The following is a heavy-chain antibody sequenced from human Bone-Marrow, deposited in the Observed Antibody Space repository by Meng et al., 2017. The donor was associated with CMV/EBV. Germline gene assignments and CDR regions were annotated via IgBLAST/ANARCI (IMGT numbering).Heavy chain of an antibody. V-gene: IGHV4-4*02. Sequence: SETLSLTCAVSGGSISSTNWWSWVRQPPGKGLEWIGEIYHSGSTNYNPSLKSRVTISVDKSTNQFSLKLSSVTAADTAVYYCARDRRGGSITIFGVAFDYWGQGTLVTVSS. CDR1: GGSISSTNW. J-gene: IGHJ4*02. CDR2: IYHSGST. D-gene: IGHD3-3*01. CDR3: ARDRRGGSITIFGVAFDY.